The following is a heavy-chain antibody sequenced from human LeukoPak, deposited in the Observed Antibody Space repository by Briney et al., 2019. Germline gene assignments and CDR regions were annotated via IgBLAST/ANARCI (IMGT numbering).Heavy chain of an antibody. V-gene: IGHV3-30*02. CDR1: GFTFSNYG. Sequence: PGGSLRLSCAASGFTFSNYGMHWVRQTPGKGLEWVAFIRYDGSNKYYADSVKGRFTISGDNSKNTLYLQMNSLRAEDTAVYYCAKNIAAADSSGYYYYYMDVWGKGTTVTVSS. J-gene: IGHJ6*03. D-gene: IGHD6-13*01. CDR3: AKNIAAADSSGYYYYYMDV. CDR2: IRYDGSNK.